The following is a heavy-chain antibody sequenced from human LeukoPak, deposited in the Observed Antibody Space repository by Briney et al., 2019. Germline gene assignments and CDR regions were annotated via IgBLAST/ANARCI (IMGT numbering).Heavy chain of an antibody. CDR3: AELVEKGHYDFWSGYPSWFDP. Sequence: GGSLRLSCAASGFTFSSYGMSWVRQAPGKGLEWVSLISGSGSNTYYADSVKGRFTISRDNSKNTLYLQMNSLRAEDTAVYYCAELVEKGHYDFWSGYPSWFDPWGQGTLVIVSS. CDR2: ISGSGSNT. J-gene: IGHJ5*02. D-gene: IGHD3-3*01. CDR1: GFTFSSYG. V-gene: IGHV3-23*01.